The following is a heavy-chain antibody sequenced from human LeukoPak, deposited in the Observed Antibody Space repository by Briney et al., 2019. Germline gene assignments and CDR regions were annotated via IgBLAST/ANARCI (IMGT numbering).Heavy chain of an antibody. D-gene: IGHD1-7*01. V-gene: IGHV4-38-2*02. J-gene: IGHJ4*02. CDR1: GYSISSGYY. Sequence: SETLSLTCTVSGYSISSGYYWGWIRQPPGKGLEWIGSIYHSGSTYYNLSLKSRVTISVDTSKNQFSLKLSSVTAADTAVYYCARVYNWNSSGLGAPRDWGRGTLVTVSS. CDR2: IYHSGST. CDR3: ARVYNWNSSGLGAPRD.